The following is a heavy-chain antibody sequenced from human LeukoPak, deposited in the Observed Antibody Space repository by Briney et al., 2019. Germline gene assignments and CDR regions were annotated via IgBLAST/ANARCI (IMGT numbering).Heavy chain of an antibody. CDR1: GYTFTSYG. CDR3: ARDELLWFGELPYYFDY. Sequence: ASVKVSCKASGYTFTSYGISWVRQAPGQGLEWMGWTSAYNGNTNYAQKLQGRVTMTTDTSTSTAYMELRSLRSDDTAVYYCARDELLWFGELPYYFDYWGQGTLVTVSS. D-gene: IGHD3-10*01. CDR2: TSAYNGNT. V-gene: IGHV1-18*01. J-gene: IGHJ4*02.